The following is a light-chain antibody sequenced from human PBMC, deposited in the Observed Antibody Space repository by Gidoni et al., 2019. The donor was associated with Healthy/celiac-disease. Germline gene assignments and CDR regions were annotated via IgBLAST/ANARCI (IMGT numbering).Light chain of an antibody. CDR1: QGISSA. CDR2: DAS. Sequence: AIQLTQSPSSLSASVGDRVTITCRASQGISSALAWYQQKPGKAPKLLLYDASSLESVVPSRFSGGGSGTDFTLTISSLQPEDLATYYCQQFNSYPPLTFGGGTKVEIK. J-gene: IGKJ4*01. CDR3: QQFNSYPPLT. V-gene: IGKV1-13*02.